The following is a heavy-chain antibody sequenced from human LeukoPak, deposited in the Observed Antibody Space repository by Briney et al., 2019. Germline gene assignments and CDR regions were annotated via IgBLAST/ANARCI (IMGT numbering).Heavy chain of an antibody. V-gene: IGHV4-34*01. J-gene: IGHJ4*02. CDR1: GGSTSSHY. D-gene: IGHD2-2*01. CDR2: INHSGST. CDR3: ARGLRDIVVVPAAMISLDY. Sequence: PSETLSLTCTVSGGSTSSHYWSWIRQPPGKGLEWIGEINHSGSTNYNPSLKSRVTISVDTSKNQFSLKLSSVTAADTAVYYCARGLRDIVVVPAAMISLDYWGQGTLVTVSS.